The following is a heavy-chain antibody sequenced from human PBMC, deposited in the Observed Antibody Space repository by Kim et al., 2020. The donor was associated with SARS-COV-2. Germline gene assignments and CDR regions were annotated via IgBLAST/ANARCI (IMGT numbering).Heavy chain of an antibody. D-gene: IGHD3-10*01. J-gene: IGHJ6*01. V-gene: IGHV1-69*04. CDR3: AREFPGSSYGSGSYYDYYG. CDR1: GGTFSSYA. CDR2: IIPILGIA. Sequence: SVKVSCKASGGTFSSYAISWVRQAPGQGLEWMGRIIPILGIANYAQKFQGRVTITADKSTSTAYMELSSLRSEDTAGYYCAREFPGSSYGSGSYYDYYG.